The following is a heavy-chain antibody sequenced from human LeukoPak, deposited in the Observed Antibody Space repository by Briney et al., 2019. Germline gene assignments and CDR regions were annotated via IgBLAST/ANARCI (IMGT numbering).Heavy chain of an antibody. CDR1: GNYW. CDR2: INSDGSWT. Sequence: GGSLRLSCAASGNYWMHWVRQAPGKGLVWVSHINSDGSWTSYADSVKGRFTISRDNAKSSLYLQMNSLRAEDTAVYYCARDHRDDFWSGYYSSGATYYFDYWGQGTLVTVSS. D-gene: IGHD3-3*01. J-gene: IGHJ4*02. CDR3: ARDHRDDFWSGYYSSGATYYFDY. V-gene: IGHV3-74*01.